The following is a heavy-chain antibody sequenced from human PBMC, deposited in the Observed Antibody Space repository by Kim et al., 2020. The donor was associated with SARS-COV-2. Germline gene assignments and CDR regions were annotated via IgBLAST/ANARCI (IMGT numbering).Heavy chain of an antibody. D-gene: IGHD6-13*01. Sequence: GGSLRLSCAASGFTFSDYYMSWIRQAPGKGLEWVSYISSSGSTIYYADSVKGRFTISRDNAKNSLYLQMNSLRAEDTAVYYCARVRRYSSPRGWFDPWGQGTLVTVSS. CDR2: ISSSGSTI. CDR3: ARVRRYSSPRGWFDP. CDR1: GFTFSDYY. J-gene: IGHJ5*02. V-gene: IGHV3-11*01.